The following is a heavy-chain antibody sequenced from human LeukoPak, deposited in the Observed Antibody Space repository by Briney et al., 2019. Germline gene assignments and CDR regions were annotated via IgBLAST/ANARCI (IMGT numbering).Heavy chain of an antibody. V-gene: IGHV3-21*01. D-gene: IGHD3-10*01. CDR2: ISSSSSYI. CDR1: GFTFSSYS. CDR3: AKVAHYYYGSESYYFFEH. Sequence: GGSLRLSCAASGFTFSSYSMNWVRRAPGKGLEWVSSISSSSSYIYYADSVKGRFTISRDNAKNSLYLQMNSLRVEDTAIYYCAKVAHYYYGSESYYFFEHWGQGTPVTASS. J-gene: IGHJ4*02.